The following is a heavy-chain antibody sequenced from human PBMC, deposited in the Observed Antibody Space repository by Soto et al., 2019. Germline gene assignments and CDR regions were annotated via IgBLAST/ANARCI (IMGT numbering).Heavy chain of an antibody. D-gene: IGHD3-16*01. Sequence: SETLSLTCAVSGGSISSYYWGWIRQPPGKGLEWMGYISYSGSTNYNPSLKSRVTISTDTTKNQLSLKLTSVTAADTAVYHCARVGGINWFDPWGQGTLVTVS. CDR3: ARVGGINWFDP. J-gene: IGHJ5*02. V-gene: IGHV4-59*08. CDR2: ISYSGST. CDR1: GGSISSYY.